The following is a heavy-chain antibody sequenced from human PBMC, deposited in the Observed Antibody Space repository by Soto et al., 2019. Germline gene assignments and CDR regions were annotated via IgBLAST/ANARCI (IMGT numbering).Heavy chain of an antibody. D-gene: IGHD2-15*01. CDR2: IWFDGSDK. CDR3: ARLYCSASSCYSVGAFDI. V-gene: IGHV3-33*01. J-gene: IGHJ3*02. Sequence: GGSLRLSCAASGFTFSSYGMHWVRQAPGKGLEWVVLIWFDGSDKYYTESVKGRFTISRDNSKSTLYLQMNSLRAEDTAVYYCARLYCSASSCYSVGAFDIRGQGTMVTVS. CDR1: GFTFSSYG.